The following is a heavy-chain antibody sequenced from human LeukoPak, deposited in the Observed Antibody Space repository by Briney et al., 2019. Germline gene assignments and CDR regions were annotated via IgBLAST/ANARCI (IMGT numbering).Heavy chain of an antibody. J-gene: IGHJ5*02. CDR1: GGSISSSSYY. V-gene: IGHV4-39*07. CDR3: ARERVYKSPDIVVVPAAGGWFDP. CDR2: IYYSGST. Sequence: SETLSLTCTVSGGSISSSSYYWGWIRQPPGKGLEWIGSIYYSGSTYYNPSLKSRVTISVDTSKNQFSLKLSSVTAADTAVYYCARERVYKSPDIVVVPAAGGWFDPWGQGTLVTVSS. D-gene: IGHD2-2*01.